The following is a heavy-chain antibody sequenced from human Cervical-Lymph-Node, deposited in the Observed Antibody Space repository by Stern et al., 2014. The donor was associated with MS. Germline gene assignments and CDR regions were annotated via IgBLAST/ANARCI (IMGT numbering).Heavy chain of an antibody. Sequence: QVQLGQSGPGLVKPSQTLSLTCTVSGGSINNGDYYWSWVRQHPGKGLACLGYIYYSGATYYNPSLKGRLTISVDTSKRHFSLKLTSVTAADTAVYYCARELSGMYGMDVWGQGTTVTVSS. V-gene: IGHV4-31*03. CDR3: ARELSGMYGMDV. CDR2: IYYSGAT. CDR1: GGSINNGDYY. J-gene: IGHJ6*02. D-gene: IGHD1-1*01.